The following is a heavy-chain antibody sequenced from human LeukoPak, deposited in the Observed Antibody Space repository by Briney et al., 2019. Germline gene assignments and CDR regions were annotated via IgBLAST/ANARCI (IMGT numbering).Heavy chain of an antibody. D-gene: IGHD3-10*01. CDR1: GFTFSSYS. CDR2: ISSSSSYI. CDR3: ARDPPSYYYGSGSPDY. V-gene: IGHV3-21*01. Sequence: GGSLRLSCAASGFTFSSYSMNWVRQAPGKGLEWVSSISSSSSYIYYADSVKGRFTISRDNAKNSLYLQMNSLRAEDTAVYYCARDPPSYYYGSGSPDYWGQGTLVTVSS. J-gene: IGHJ4*02.